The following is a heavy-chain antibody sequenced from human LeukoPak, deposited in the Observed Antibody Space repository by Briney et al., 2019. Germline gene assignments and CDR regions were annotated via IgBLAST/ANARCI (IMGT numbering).Heavy chain of an antibody. CDR1: GYTFALYW. J-gene: IGHJ4*02. D-gene: IGHD2-21*01. Sequence: GESLKISCKASGYTFALYWIGWVRQKSGSGLEWMEIIYPRDSDTRYSPSFQGHVSISADTSINPAYLEWSRLEASDTAIYYCASTSDVIRVIWGQGTLVTVSS. CDR2: IYPRDSDT. CDR3: ASTSDVIRVI. V-gene: IGHV5-51*01.